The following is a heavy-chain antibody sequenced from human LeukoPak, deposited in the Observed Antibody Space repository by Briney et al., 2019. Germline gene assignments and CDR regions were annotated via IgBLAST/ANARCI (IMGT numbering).Heavy chain of an antibody. CDR3: ARDFHGSGTYHTFDP. D-gene: IGHD3-10*01. V-gene: IGHV3-11*04. Sequence: NSGGSLRLSCAASGFSFRDYYMSWIRQAPGKGLEWVSYISRSSDGNIIKYADSVKGRFTISRDDAKNSLYLQMNSLRAEDTAVYYCARDFHGSGTYHTFDPWGQGTLVTVSS. CDR1: GFSFRDYY. J-gene: IGHJ5*02. CDR2: ISRSSDGNII.